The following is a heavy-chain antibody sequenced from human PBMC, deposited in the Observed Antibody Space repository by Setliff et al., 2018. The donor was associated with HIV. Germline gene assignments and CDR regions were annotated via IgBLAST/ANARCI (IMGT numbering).Heavy chain of an antibody. CDR1: GGSVYTASYY. J-gene: IGHJ4*02. V-gene: IGHV4-39*01. CDR2: FYFGRTT. D-gene: IGHD3-10*01. CDR3: ARRRFVGYSFDY. Sequence: PSETLSLTCTVSGGSVYTASYYWAWVRQPPGKGLEWIGTFYFGRTTYYNPSLESRVTLSVDTAKNQLSLKVTSVTAADTAIYYCARRRFVGYSFDYWGQGALVTVSS.